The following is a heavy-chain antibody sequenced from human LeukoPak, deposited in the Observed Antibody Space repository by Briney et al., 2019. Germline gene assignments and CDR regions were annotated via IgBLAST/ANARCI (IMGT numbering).Heavy chain of an antibody. CDR2: INNSGST. Sequence: SETLSLTCAVYGGSFSGYYWNWIRQPPGKGLEWIGEINNSGSTNYNPSLKSRVTISVDTSKNQFSLKLTSVTAADTAVYYCASGAYCGGDCYFDYWGQGTLVTVSS. CDR1: GGSFSGYY. V-gene: IGHV4-34*01. D-gene: IGHD2-21*02. CDR3: ASGAYCGGDCYFDY. J-gene: IGHJ4*02.